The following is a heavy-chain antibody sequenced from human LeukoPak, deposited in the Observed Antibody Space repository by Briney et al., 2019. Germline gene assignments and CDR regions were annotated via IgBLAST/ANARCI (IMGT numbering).Heavy chain of an antibody. CDR1: GFTFSSYW. J-gene: IGHJ4*02. Sequence: GGSLRLSCAASGFTFSSYWMSWVRQAPGKGLEWVANIKQDGSEKYYVDSVKGRFTISRDNAKNSLYLQMNTLTVEDTAVYYCARGGRPGIAAAGTLTYWGQGTLVTVSS. CDR3: ARGGRPGIAAAGTLTY. D-gene: IGHD6-13*01. CDR2: IKQDGSEK. V-gene: IGHV3-7*01.